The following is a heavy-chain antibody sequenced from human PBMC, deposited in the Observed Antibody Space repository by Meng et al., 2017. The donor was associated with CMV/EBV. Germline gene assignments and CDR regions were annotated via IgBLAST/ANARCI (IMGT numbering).Heavy chain of an antibody. Sequence: ASVKVSCKASGYTFIDYGISWVRQAPGQGLEWMGWISAYNGNTNYAQKFQGRVTMTTDTSTSTAYMGLRSLRSDDTAIYYCARDRAPIRSGWYGCWFDPWGQGTLVTVSS. CDR2: ISAYNGNT. CDR1: GYTFIDYG. V-gene: IGHV1-18*01. D-gene: IGHD6-19*01. CDR3: ARDRAPIRSGWYGCWFDP. J-gene: IGHJ5*02.